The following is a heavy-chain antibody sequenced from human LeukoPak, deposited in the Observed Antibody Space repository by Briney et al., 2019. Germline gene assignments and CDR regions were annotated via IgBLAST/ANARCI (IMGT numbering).Heavy chain of an antibody. CDR3: ANLPYNWNEYFDDY. Sequence: PGGSLRLSCAASGFTFTNYGMHWVRQAPGKGLEWVAYIASDGSYRDYVDSVRGRFTVSRDNSKNTLYLQMDSLRAEDTAVYYCANLPYNWNEYFDDYWGQGTLVTVSS. CDR1: GFTFTNYG. V-gene: IGHV3-30*02. J-gene: IGHJ4*02. CDR2: IASDGSYR. D-gene: IGHD1-1*01.